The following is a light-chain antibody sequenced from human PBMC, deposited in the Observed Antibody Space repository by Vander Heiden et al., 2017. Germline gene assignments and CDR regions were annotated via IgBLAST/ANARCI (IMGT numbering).Light chain of an antibody. V-gene: IGKV1-9*01. CDR1: QGISSY. CDR2: AAS. Sequence: IQLTQSPSSLSASVGDRVTITCRASQGISSYLAWYQQKPGKAPKLLIYAASTLQSGVPSRFSGSGYGTDFTLTISSLQPEDFATYYCQQLNSYLPITFGQGTRLEIK. J-gene: IGKJ5*01. CDR3: QQLNSYLPIT.